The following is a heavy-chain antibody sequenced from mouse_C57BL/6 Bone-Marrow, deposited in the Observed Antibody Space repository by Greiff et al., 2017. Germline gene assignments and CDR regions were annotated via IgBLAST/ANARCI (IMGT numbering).Heavy chain of an antibody. J-gene: IGHJ3*01. CDR2: INPGSGGT. CDR3: ARSKKWDYWFAY. V-gene: IGHV1-54*01. CDR1: GYAFTDYL. D-gene: IGHD1-3*01. Sequence: QVQLQQSGAELVRPGTSVKVSCKASGYAFTDYLIEWVKQRPGQGLEWIGVINPGSGGTNYNEKFKGKATLTADKSSSTAYMQLSSLTSEDSAVYFCARSKKWDYWFAYWGQGTLVTVSA.